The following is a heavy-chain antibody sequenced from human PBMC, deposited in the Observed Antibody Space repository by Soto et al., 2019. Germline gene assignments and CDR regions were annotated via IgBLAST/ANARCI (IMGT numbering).Heavy chain of an antibody. D-gene: IGHD6-19*01. Sequence: EVHLLESGGGVVQPGKSLKISCATSGFAFSDYPMTWVRQPPGQGLEWVSGISASGEKPYYADSEKGRFTISRDNSKNTLSLQMNSLRVEDTGIYYCAKLEWLEFGGDYWGQGTLVTVSS. CDR3: AKLEWLEFGGDY. J-gene: IGHJ4*02. CDR2: ISASGEKP. CDR1: GFAFSDYP. V-gene: IGHV3-23*01.